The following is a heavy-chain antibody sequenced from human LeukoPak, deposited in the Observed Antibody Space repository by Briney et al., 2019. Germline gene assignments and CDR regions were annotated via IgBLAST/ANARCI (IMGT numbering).Heavy chain of an antibody. Sequence: TPGGSLRLSCAASGFTFSSYSMNWVRQAPGKGLEWVSSISSSSSYIYYADSVKGRFTISRDNAKNSLYLQMNSLRAEDTAVYYCARVDIGNYYMDVWGKGTTVTVSS. D-gene: IGHD5-12*01. J-gene: IGHJ6*03. CDR2: ISSSSSYI. CDR1: GFTFSSYS. CDR3: ARVDIGNYYMDV. V-gene: IGHV3-21*01.